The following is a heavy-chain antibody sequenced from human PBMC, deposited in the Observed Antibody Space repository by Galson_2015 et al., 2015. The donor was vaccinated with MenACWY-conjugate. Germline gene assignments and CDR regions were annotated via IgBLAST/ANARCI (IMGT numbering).Heavy chain of an antibody. CDR1: GFTFSSYR. CDR3: ARDRDDYEHVWGTYRPHYFDY. Sequence: SMRLSCAASGFTFSSYRMNWVRQAPGKGLEWVSYITSSSTTIYYAESVKGRFTISRDNAKNSLYLQMNSLRDEDTAVYYCARDRDDYEHVWGTYRPHYFDYWGRGTLLTVSS. D-gene: IGHD3-16*02. V-gene: IGHV3-48*02. J-gene: IGHJ4*01. CDR2: ITSSSTTI.